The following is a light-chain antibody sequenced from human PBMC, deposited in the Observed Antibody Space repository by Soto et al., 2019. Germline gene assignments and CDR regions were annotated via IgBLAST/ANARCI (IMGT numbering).Light chain of an antibody. CDR1: HSLLNLTGDTF. J-gene: IGKJ5*01. CDR2: EVS. V-gene: IGKV2D-29*02. CDR3: MQSTQLPPT. Sequence: DFVMTQTPLSLSVSPGQPASISFKSIHSLLNLTGDTFLFWYLQKPGKSPQLLIYEVSTRVSGVPDRFSGSGSGTDFTLDISRVETDDVGIYYCMQSTQLPPTFGQGTRLEIK.